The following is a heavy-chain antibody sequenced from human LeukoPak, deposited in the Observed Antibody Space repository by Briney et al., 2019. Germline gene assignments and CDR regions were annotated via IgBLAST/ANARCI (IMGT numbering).Heavy chain of an antibody. CDR2: ISGSGGST. V-gene: IGHV3-23*01. CDR1: GLTFSSYA. Sequence: GGSLRLSCAASGLTFSSYAMSWVRQAPGKGLEWVSAISGSGGSTYYADSVKGRFTISRDNSKNTLYLQMNSLRAEDTAVYFCAHATVTSGYCPIWGQGTLVTVSS. CDR3: AHATVTSGYCPI. D-gene: IGHD5-12*01. J-gene: IGHJ4*02.